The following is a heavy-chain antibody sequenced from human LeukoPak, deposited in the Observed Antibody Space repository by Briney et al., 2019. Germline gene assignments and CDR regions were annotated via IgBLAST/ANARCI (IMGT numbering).Heavy chain of an antibody. Sequence: PGGSLRLSCAASGFTFSNFGTNWVRQAPGKGLEWVSSISSSSSYISYADSVKGRFTISRDNAKNSLDLQMNSLRAEDTAVYYCAIDRYSSGWYTFDYWGQGTLVTVSS. CDR1: GFTFSNFG. CDR2: ISSSSSYI. CDR3: AIDRYSSGWYTFDY. J-gene: IGHJ4*02. D-gene: IGHD6-19*01. V-gene: IGHV3-21*01.